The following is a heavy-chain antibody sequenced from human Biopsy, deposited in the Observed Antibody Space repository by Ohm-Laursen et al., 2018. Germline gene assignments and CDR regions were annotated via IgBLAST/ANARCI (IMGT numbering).Heavy chain of an antibody. V-gene: IGHV1-2*02. J-gene: IGHJ5*02. CDR1: GYTLTGYH. CDR3: TRGGYYYDSLAYYYWFDP. Sequence: ASVSVSCKASGYTLTGYHVHWVRQAPGQRLKWMGWINAKTGDTNYAQKFQGRVTMTRDTSISTAYVDLSSLRSDDTAVYYCTRGGYYYDSLAYYYWFDPWGQGTLVTVSS. CDR2: INAKTGDT. D-gene: IGHD3-22*01.